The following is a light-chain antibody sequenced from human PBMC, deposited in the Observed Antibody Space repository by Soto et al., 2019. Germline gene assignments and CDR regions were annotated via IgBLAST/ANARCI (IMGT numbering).Light chain of an antibody. V-gene: IGKV1-39*01. CDR3: QQSYSTPPFT. J-gene: IGKJ3*01. CDR1: QSISSY. Sequence: DIQMTQSPSSLSASVGDRVTITCRASQSISSYLNWYQQKPGKAPKLLIYAASRLQSGVPSRFSGSGSGTDFTLTIRSLQPEDFATYYCQQSYSTPPFTSGPGTKVDIK. CDR2: AAS.